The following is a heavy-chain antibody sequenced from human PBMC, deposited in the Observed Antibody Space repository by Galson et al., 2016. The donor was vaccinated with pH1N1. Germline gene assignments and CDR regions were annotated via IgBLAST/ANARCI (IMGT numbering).Heavy chain of an antibody. CDR3: TREGLRGYFPD. CDR2: ISSDGRET. Sequence: SLRLSCAASGFILSSYAMHWVRQAPGKGLEWVAVISSDGRETHYAESVKGRFTTSRDSSKNTLYFQLSSLRPEDTATYYCTREGLRGYFPDWGQGTLVAVSS. V-gene: IGHV3-30*04. CDR1: GFILSSYA. J-gene: IGHJ1*01. D-gene: IGHD5-18*01.